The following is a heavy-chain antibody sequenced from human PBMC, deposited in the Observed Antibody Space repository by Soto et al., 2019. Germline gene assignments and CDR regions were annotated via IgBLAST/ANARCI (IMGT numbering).Heavy chain of an antibody. CDR1: GGSIRSYY. Sequence: SETLSLTCSVSGGSIRSYYWSWIRQSPEKGLEWIGYIYHSGNSYYNPSLKSRVTISVDRSKNQLSLNLSSVTAADTAVYYCARDRSDDSSCYHFLDYWGQGTLVTAPQ. J-gene: IGHJ4*02. CDR3: ARDRSDDSSCYHFLDY. CDR2: IYHSGNS. V-gene: IGHV4-59*12. D-gene: IGHD3-22*01.